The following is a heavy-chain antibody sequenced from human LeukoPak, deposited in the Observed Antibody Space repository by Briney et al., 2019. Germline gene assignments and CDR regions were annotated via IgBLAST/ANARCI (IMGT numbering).Heavy chain of an antibody. V-gene: IGHV4-61*01. CDR2: IYYSGST. CDR1: GGSVSSDSYY. D-gene: IGHD6-13*01. Sequence: PSETLSLTCTVSGGSVSSDSYYWSWIRQPPGKGLEWIGYIYYSGSTNYNPSLKSRVAISVDTSKNQFSLKLSSVTAADTAVYYCARDRGQQLVPGWFDPWGQGTLVTVSS. CDR3: ARDRGQQLVPGWFDP. J-gene: IGHJ5*02.